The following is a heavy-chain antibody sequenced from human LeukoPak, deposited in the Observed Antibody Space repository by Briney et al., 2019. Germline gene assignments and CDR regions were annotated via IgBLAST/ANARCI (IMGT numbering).Heavy chain of an antibody. D-gene: IGHD3-10*01. CDR2: ISTFNGDT. Sequence: ASVKVSCKASGYTFTNYGFSWVRQAPGQGLEWMGWISTFNGDTNYAPNLQDRVTMTTDTSTSTAYMELRSLRSDDTAAYFCARRMNSGSYYPSYYFDYWGQGTLVTVSS. J-gene: IGHJ4*02. CDR3: ARRMNSGSYYPSYYFDY. V-gene: IGHV1-18*01. CDR1: GYTFTNYG.